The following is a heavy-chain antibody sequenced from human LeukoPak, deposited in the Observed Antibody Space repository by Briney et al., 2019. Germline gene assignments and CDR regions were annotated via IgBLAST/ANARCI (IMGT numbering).Heavy chain of an antibody. Sequence: GRSLRLSCAASGFTFDDYAMHWVRQAPGKGLEWVSGISWNSGSIGYADSVKGRFTISRDNAKNSLYLQMNSLRAEDMALYYCAKDTGSSWYDVGPFDPWGQGTLVTVSS. CDR1: GFTFDDYA. CDR3: AKDTGSSWYDVGPFDP. D-gene: IGHD6-13*01. CDR2: ISWNSGSI. V-gene: IGHV3-9*03. J-gene: IGHJ5*02.